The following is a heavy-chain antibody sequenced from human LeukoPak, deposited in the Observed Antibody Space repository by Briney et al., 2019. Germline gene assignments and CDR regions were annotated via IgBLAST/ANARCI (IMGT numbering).Heavy chain of an antibody. CDR2: INSSGGGT. CDR1: GYTFTSYY. J-gene: IGHJ6*02. V-gene: IGHV1-46*01. Sequence: ASVKVSCKASGYTFTSYYMHWVRQAPGQGLEWMGVINSSGGGTTYAQKFQGRVSITRDTSTSTVYMELSSLRSEDTAVYYCARDVYGMDVWGQGTTVTVSS. CDR3: ARDVYGMDV.